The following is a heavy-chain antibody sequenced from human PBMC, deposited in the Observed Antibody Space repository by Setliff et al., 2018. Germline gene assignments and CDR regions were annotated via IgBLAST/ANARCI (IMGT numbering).Heavy chain of an antibody. CDR1: GFSLSNYG. Sequence: GGSLRLSCVVSGFSLSNYGMTWVRQAPGKGLEWISYISTSSGTRYYADSVKGRFTISRDNANQSLYLQMNSLRAEDTAVYYCARLALTGYDSSGYYYALEYYYYMDVWGKGTTVTVSS. J-gene: IGHJ6*03. D-gene: IGHD3-22*01. CDR3: ARLALTGYDSSGYYYALEYYYYMDV. V-gene: IGHV3-48*01. CDR2: ISTSSGTR.